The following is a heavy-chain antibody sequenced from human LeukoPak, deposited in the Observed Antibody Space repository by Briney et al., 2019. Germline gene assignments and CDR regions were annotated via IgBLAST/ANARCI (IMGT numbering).Heavy chain of an antibody. J-gene: IGHJ4*02. V-gene: IGHV3-48*03. CDR3: AGDSYYYDSSGYYYGGYFDY. CDR2: ISSSGSTI. D-gene: IGHD3-22*01. CDR1: GFTFSSYE. Sequence: GGSLRLSCAASGFTFSSYEMNWVRQAPGKGLAWVSYISSSGSTIYYADSVKGRFTISRDNAKNSLYLQMNSLRAEDTAVYYCAGDSYYYDSSGYYYGGYFDYWGQGTLVTVSS.